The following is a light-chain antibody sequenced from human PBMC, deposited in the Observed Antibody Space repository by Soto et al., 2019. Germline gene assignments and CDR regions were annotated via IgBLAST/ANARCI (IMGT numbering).Light chain of an antibody. CDR2: EVS. CDR1: SSDVGRYNY. CDR3: SSYAITSTPIYV. V-gene: IGLV2-14*01. Sequence: QSALAQPASVYGSPGQSISSSCTGTSSDVGRYNYVSWYQHHPGKAHKLIISEVSNRPSGISTRFSGSKFGNTASLTISGLQAEDEADYYCSSYAITSTPIYVCGTGTKLTVL. J-gene: IGLJ1*01.